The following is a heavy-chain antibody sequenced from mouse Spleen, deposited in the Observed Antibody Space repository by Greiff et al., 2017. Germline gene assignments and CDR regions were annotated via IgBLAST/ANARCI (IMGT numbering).Heavy chain of an antibody. CDR1: GYSITSGYY. Sequence: EVQLQQSGPGLVKPSQSLSLTCSVTGYSITSGYYWHWIRQFPGNKLEWMGYISYDGSNNYNPSLKNRISITRDTSKNQFFLRLNSVTTEDTATYYCTRGDYWGQGTTLTVSS. V-gene: IGHV3-6*01. J-gene: IGHJ2*01. CDR3: TRGDY. CDR2: ISYDGSN.